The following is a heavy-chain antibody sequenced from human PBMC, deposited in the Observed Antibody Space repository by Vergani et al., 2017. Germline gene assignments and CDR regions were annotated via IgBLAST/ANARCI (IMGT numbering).Heavy chain of an antibody. CDR2: IYNTGTA. Sequence: QLQLQESGPGLVKPSETLSLTCTVAGGSISNSRLYWGWVRQSPGKGLEWIAVIYNTGTAHYNPSLRSRVTISIDPSGNQFSLKLSSVTAADTAVYYCASLEDDNWNFGAPLYFDYWGPGTLVTVSS. CDR3: ASLEDDNWNFGAPLYFDY. V-gene: IGHV4-39*01. J-gene: IGHJ4*02. D-gene: IGHD1-7*01. CDR1: GGSISNSRLY.